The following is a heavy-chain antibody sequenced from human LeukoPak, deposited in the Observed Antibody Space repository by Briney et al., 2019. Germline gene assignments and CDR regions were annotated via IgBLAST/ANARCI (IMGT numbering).Heavy chain of an antibody. CDR3: ARGDLHYHDSTRRGFDI. Sequence: GGSLRLSCAASGFTFNSYGMSWVRQAPGKGLDWVSAISGSGGSTYYADSVKGRFTISRDNSKNTLYLQMNSLRAEDTAVYYCARGDLHYHDSTRRGFDIWGQGTMVTVSS. V-gene: IGHV3-23*01. CDR2: ISGSGGST. D-gene: IGHD3-16*01. J-gene: IGHJ3*02. CDR1: GFTFNSYG.